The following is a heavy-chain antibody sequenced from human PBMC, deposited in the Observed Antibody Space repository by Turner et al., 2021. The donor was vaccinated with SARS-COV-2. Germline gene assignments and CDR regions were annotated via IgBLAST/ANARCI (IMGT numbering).Heavy chain of an antibody. D-gene: IGHD5-12*01. CDR3: GRLMATTDTNYFYDGMDF. V-gene: IGHV3-21*06. CDR2: ISGSSRYI. CDR1: GFTFSPYS. J-gene: IGHJ6*02. Sequence: EVQLVESGGGLVEPGGSLRLSCAASGFTFSPYSMNWVRKAQGKGLEWVSSISGSSRYILYADSVKGRFTISRDNARNSLYLQMDSLRAEDSAIYYCGRLMATTDTNYFYDGMDFWGQGTTVTVSS.